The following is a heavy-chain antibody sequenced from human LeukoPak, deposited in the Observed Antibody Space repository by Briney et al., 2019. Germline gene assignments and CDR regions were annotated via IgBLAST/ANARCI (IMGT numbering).Heavy chain of an antibody. CDR2: IYYSGST. J-gene: IGHJ5*02. D-gene: IGHD3-9*01. CDR1: GGSISSYY. V-gene: IGHV4-59*01. Sequence: PSETLSLTCTVSGGSISSYYWSWIRQPPGKGLEWIGYIYYSGSTNYNPSLKRRGAISGDTAKSQFSLKLSSVTAADPAVYYCARARLKGYYDILTGEGTGFDPWGQGTLVTVSS. CDR3: ARARLKGYYDILTGEGTGFDP.